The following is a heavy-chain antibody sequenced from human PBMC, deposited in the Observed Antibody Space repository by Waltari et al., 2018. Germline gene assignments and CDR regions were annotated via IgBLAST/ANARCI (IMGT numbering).Heavy chain of an antibody. CDR2: INAGNGNT. CDR1: GYTFTSYA. Sequence: QVQLVQSGAEVKKPGASVKVSCKASGYTFTSYAMHWVRQAPGQRLECVGWINAGNGNTKYSQKFQGRVTITRDTSESTAYMELSSLRSEDTAVYYCARGVATAVRGYWGQGTLVTVSS. J-gene: IGHJ4*02. CDR3: ARGVATAVRGY. D-gene: IGHD5-12*01. V-gene: IGHV1-3*01.